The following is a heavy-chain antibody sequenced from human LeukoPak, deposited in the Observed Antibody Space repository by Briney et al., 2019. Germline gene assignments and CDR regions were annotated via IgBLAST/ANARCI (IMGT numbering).Heavy chain of an antibody. J-gene: IGHJ4*02. V-gene: IGHV1-18*01. CDR2: ISAYNGNT. CDR1: GYTFTSYG. Sequence: ASVKVSCKASGYTFTSYGISWVRQAPGQGLEWMGWISAYNGNTNYAQKLQGGLTMTRDTSISTAYMELSRLGSDDTAVYYCARDGRYCSSTSCYVFVDYWGQGTLVTVSS. D-gene: IGHD2-2*01. CDR3: ARDGRYCSSTSCYVFVDY.